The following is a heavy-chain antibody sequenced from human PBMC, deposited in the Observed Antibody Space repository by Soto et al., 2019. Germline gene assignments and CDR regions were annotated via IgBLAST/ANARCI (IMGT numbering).Heavy chain of an antibody. CDR2: IYYSGST. CDR3: ARHLPDSSRWYRGYYYYGMDV. CDR1: GGSISSSSYY. Sequence: QLQLQESGPGLVKPSETLSLTCTVSGGSISSSSYYWGWIRQPPGKGLEWIGSIYYSGSTYYNPSHKRRVTISVDTSKNQFSLKLSSVTAADTAVYYCARHLPDSSRWYRGYYYYGMDVWGQGTTVTVSS. D-gene: IGHD6-19*01. V-gene: IGHV4-39*01. J-gene: IGHJ6*02.